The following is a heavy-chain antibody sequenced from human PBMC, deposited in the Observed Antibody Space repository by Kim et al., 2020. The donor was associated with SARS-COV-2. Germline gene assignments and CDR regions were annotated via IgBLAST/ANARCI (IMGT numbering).Heavy chain of an antibody. D-gene: IGHD6-13*01. J-gene: IGHJ6*02. V-gene: IGHV1-2*02. Sequence: ASVKVSCKASGYTFTGYYMHWVRQAPGQGLEWMGWINPNSGGTNYAQKFQGRVTMTRDTSISTAYMELSRLRSDDTAVYYCARLDSRHRYYYYYGMDVWGQGTTVTVSS. CDR2: INPNSGGT. CDR1: GYTFTGYY. CDR3: ARLDSRHRYYYYYGMDV.